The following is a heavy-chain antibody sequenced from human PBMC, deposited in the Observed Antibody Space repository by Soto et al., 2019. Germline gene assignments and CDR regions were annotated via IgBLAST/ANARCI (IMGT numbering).Heavy chain of an antibody. D-gene: IGHD6-6*01. CDR3: ASSLSIAARPNSYYGMDV. CDR2: ISAYNGNT. J-gene: IGHJ6*02. V-gene: IGHV1-18*01. Sequence: QVQLVQSGAEVKKPGASVKVSCKASGYTFTSYGISWVRLATGQGLEWMGWISAYNGNTNYAQKLQGRVTMTTDTSTSTAYMELRSLRSDDTAVYYCASSLSIAARPNSYYGMDVWGQGTTVTVSS. CDR1: GYTFTSYG.